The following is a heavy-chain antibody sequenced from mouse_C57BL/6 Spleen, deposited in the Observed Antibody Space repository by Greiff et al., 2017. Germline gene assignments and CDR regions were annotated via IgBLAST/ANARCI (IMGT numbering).Heavy chain of an antibody. Sequence: VKQRPGQGLEWIGNINPSNGGTNYNEKFKSKATLTVDKSSSTAYMQLSSLTSEDSAVYYCARDPPYYFDYWGQGTTLTVSS. CDR3: ARDPPYYFDY. J-gene: IGHJ2*01. CDR2: INPSNGGT. V-gene: IGHV1-53*01.